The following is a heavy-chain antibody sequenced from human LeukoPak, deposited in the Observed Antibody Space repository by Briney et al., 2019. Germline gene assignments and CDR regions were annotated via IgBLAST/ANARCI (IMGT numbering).Heavy chain of an antibody. D-gene: IGHD3-9*01. CDR3: ARGGYFDWLLPDY. V-gene: IGHV4-31*03. CDR1: GGSISSGDYY. CDR2: IYYSGST. J-gene: IGHJ4*02. Sequence: SETLSLTCTVSGGSISSGDYYWSWIRQHPGKGLEWIGYIYYSGSTYYNPSLKSRVTISVDTSKNQFSLKLSSVTAADTAVYYCARGGYFDWLLPDYWGQGTLVTVSS.